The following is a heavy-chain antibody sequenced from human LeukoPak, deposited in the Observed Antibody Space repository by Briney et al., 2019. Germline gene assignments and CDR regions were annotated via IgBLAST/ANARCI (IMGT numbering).Heavy chain of an antibody. CDR3: AHSRSRRPLGRRYFDY. CDR1: GGSFSGYY. Sequence: SETLSLTCAVYGGSFSGYYWSWIRQPPGKGLQWIGEINHSGSTNYNPSLKSRATISVDTSKNQFSLKLSSVTAADTAVYYCAHSRSRRPLGRRYFDYWGQGTLVTVSS. CDR2: INHSGST. J-gene: IGHJ4*02. V-gene: IGHV4-34*01. D-gene: IGHD6-19*01.